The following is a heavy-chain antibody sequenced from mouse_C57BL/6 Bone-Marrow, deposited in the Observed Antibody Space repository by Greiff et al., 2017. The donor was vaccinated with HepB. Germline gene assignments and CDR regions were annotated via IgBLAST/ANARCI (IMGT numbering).Heavy chain of an antibody. CDR3: ARWAHYYGSSYDY. V-gene: IGHV1-26*01. CDR2: INPNNGGT. D-gene: IGHD1-1*01. CDR1: GYTFTDYY. J-gene: IGHJ2*01. Sequence: EVQLQQSGPELVKPGASVKISCKASGYTFTDYYMNWVKQSHGKSLEWIGDINPNNGGTSYNQKFKGKATLTVDKSSSTAYMELRSLTSEDSAVYYCARWAHYYGSSYDYWGQGTTLTVSS.